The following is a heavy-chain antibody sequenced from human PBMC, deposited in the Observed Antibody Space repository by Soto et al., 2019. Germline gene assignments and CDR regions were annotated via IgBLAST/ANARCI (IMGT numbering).Heavy chain of an antibody. V-gene: IGHV4-39*01. Sequence: SETLSLTCTVSGDSIISSDFYWGWVRQPTGMGLEWIGSICYLGTSYYNPSLKSRVTISVYTSKNSFSLSLRYVAAADTALYVCERRALARRRNSCFDPWGQGIMVTVAS. CDR1: GDSIISSDFY. CDR2: ICYLGTS. D-gene: IGHD3-3*02. CDR3: ERRALARRRNSCFDP. J-gene: IGHJ5*02.